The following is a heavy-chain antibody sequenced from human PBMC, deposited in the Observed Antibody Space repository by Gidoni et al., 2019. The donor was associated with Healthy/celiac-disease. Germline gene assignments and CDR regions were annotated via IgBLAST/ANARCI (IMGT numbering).Heavy chain of an antibody. CDR1: GFTSSSYG. CDR2: IWYDGSNK. Sequence: QVQLVESGGGVVQPGRSLRLSCAASGFTSSSYGMHWVSQAPGKGLEWVAVIWYDGSNKYYADSVKGRFTISRDNSKNTLYLQMNSRRAEDTAVYYCARAPGKDDSSGYYGWVPDAFDIWGQGTMVTVSS. V-gene: IGHV3-33*01. J-gene: IGHJ3*02. D-gene: IGHD3-22*01. CDR3: ARAPGKDDSSGYYGWVPDAFDI.